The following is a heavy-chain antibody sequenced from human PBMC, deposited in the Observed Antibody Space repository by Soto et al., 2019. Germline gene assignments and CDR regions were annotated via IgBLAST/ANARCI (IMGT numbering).Heavy chain of an antibody. J-gene: IGHJ4*02. D-gene: IGHD6-13*01. CDR2: IYYSGST. CDR1: GGSISSYY. V-gene: IGHV4-59*08. CDR3: ASGIAAAGTDR. Sequence: SETLSLTCTVSGGSISSYYWSWIRQPPGKGLEWIGYIYYSGSTNYNPSPKSRVTISVDTSKNQFSLKLSSVTAADTAVYYCASGIAAAGTDRWGQGTLVTVSS.